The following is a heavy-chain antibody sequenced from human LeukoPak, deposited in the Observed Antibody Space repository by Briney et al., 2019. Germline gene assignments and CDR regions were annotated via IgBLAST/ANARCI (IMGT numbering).Heavy chain of an antibody. D-gene: IGHD6-13*01. Sequence: GGSLRLSCAASGFTFSDYYMSWIRQAPGKGLEWVSYISSGSSYTNYADSVKGRFTISRDNAKNSLYLQMNSLRAEDTAVYYCARDSPGGSSSRTDYWGRGTLVTVSS. CDR2: ISSGSSYT. J-gene: IGHJ4*02. CDR1: GFTFSDYY. CDR3: ARDSPGGSSSRTDY. V-gene: IGHV3-11*06.